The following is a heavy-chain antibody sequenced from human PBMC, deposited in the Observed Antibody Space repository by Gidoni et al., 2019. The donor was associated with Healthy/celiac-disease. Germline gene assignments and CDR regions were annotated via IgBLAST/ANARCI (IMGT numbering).Heavy chain of an antibody. V-gene: IGHV3-15*07. CDR3: TTESSTTVTTLGGFDY. J-gene: IGHJ4*02. Sequence: EVQLVESGGGLVKPGGSLRLSCSASGFNFSNAWMNWVRQAPGKGLEWVGRIKSKTDRGKTDYAAPVKGRFTISRDDSKNTLYLQMNSLKTEDTAVYYCTTESSTTVTTLGGFDYWGQGTLVTVSS. CDR1: GFNFSNAW. D-gene: IGHD4-17*01. CDR2: IKSKTDRGKT.